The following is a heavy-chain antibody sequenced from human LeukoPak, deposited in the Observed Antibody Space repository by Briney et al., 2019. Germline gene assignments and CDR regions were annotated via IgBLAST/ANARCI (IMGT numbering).Heavy chain of an antibody. Sequence: PSETLSLTCAVSGGSISSSNWWSWVRQPPGKGLEWIGEIYHSGSTNYNPSLKSRVTISVDKSKNQFSLKLSSVTTADTAVYYCARDPNSSSSVNDAFDIWGQGTMVTVSS. D-gene: IGHD6-6*01. CDR2: IYHSGST. CDR3: ARDPNSSSSVNDAFDI. V-gene: IGHV4-4*02. J-gene: IGHJ3*02. CDR1: GGSISSSNW.